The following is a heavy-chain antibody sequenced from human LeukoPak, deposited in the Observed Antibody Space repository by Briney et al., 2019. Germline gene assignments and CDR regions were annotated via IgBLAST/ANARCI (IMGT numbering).Heavy chain of an antibody. V-gene: IGHV1-2*06. CDR1: GYTFTSYG. J-gene: IGHJ4*02. CDR2: INPHNGDT. CDR3: ATVRDIVVGGGPYYFDY. Sequence: ASVKVSCKASGYTFTSYGISWVRQAPGQGLEWIGRINPHNGDTNYAQKFQGRVTMTRDTSITTAYMELSRLKSDDTAVYYCATVRDIVVGGGPYYFDYWGQGTLVTVSS. D-gene: IGHD2-15*01.